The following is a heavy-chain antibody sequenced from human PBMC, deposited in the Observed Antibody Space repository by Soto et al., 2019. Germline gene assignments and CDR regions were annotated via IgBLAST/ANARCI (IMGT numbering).Heavy chain of an antibody. V-gene: IGHV3-23*01. CDR1: GFDFSTYA. J-gene: IGHJ4*02. CDR2: ITYSGDTT. D-gene: IGHD4-17*01. CDR3: AKDWPGTSSVTSDY. Sequence: EIHLLESGGTLIQPGGSLRLSCAASGFDFSTYAMTWVRQAPGKGLEWVSGITYSGDTTYYADSVKGRFTISRDNFKNTVYLQLNSLRPDDTAMYYCAKDWPGTSSVTSDYVGQGTLVTVSS.